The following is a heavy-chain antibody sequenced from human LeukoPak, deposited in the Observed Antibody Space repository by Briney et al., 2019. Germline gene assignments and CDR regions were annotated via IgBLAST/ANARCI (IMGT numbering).Heavy chain of an antibody. Sequence: SETLSLTCAVSGGSISSGGYSWSWIRQPPGKGLEWIGYIYHSGSTYYNPSLKSRVTMSVDRSKNQFSLKLSSVTAADTAVYYCARGVRYYYDSSGYSYYFDYWGQGTLVTVSS. D-gene: IGHD3-22*01. CDR2: IYHSGST. CDR3: ARGVRYYYDSSGYSYYFDY. CDR1: GGSISSGGYS. V-gene: IGHV4-30-2*01. J-gene: IGHJ4*02.